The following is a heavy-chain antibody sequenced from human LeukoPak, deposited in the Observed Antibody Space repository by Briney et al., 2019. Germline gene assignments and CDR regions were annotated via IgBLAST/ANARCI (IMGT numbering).Heavy chain of an antibody. J-gene: IGHJ4*02. Sequence: GGSLRLSCAASGFTFSSYGMHWVRQAPGKGLEWVAVISYDGSNKYYADSVKGRFTISRDNSKNTLYLQMNSLRAEETAVYYCAKDHRSGYFDYWGQGTLVTVSS. CDR3: AKDHRSGYFDY. CDR1: GFTFSSYG. V-gene: IGHV3-30*18. CDR2: ISYDGSNK.